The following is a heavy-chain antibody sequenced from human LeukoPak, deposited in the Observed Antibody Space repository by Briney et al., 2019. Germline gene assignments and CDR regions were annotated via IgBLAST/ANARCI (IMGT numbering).Heavy chain of an antibody. CDR3: AKDGGFGDLRGYYFDY. J-gene: IGHJ4*02. V-gene: IGHV3-9*01. Sequence: GGSLRLSCAASGFTFDDYAMHWVRQAPGKGLEWVSGISWNSGSIGYADSVKGRFTISRDNAKNSLYLQMNSLRAEDTALYYCAKDGGFGDLRGYYFDYWGQGTLVTVSS. CDR2: ISWNSGSI. D-gene: IGHD3-10*01. CDR1: GFTFDDYA.